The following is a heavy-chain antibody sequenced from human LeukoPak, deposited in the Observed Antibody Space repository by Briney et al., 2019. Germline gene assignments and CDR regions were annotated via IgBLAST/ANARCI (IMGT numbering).Heavy chain of an antibody. V-gene: IGHV4-39*07. Sequence: SGTLSLTCDVSGGSISTNTYYWGWIRQPPGKGLEWIGSIYHSGSTYYNPSLKSRVTISVDTSKNQFSLKLSSATAADTAVYYCARFLGGYNTWGQGTLVTVSS. J-gene: IGHJ4*02. CDR3: ARFLGGYNT. CDR1: GGSISTNTYY. CDR2: IYHSGST. D-gene: IGHD5-24*01.